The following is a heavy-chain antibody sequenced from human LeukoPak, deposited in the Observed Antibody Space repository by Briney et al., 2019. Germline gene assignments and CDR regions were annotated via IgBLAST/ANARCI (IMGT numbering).Heavy chain of an antibody. D-gene: IGHD7-27*01. Sequence: ASVKVSCKASGYTFTSYDFNWVRQATGQRPEWMGWMSPNSGDTGYTQKFQDRVTMTRNTSISTAYMELSSLRSDDTAVYYCARGPPNWGYDYWGPGTLVTVSS. CDR2: MSPNSGDT. J-gene: IGHJ4*02. CDR3: ARGPPNWGYDY. CDR1: GYTFTSYD. V-gene: IGHV1-8*01.